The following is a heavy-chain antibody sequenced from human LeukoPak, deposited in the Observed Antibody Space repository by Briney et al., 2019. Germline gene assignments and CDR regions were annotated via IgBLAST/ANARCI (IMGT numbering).Heavy chain of an antibody. CDR1: GFTFSSYE. CDR3: ARDGPVVTTPFDN. CDR2: ISTSGSTI. V-gene: IGHV3-48*03. D-gene: IGHD4-23*01. Sequence: GGSLRLSCAASGFTFSSYEMNWVRQAPGEGLEWVSYISTSGSTIYYADSVKGRFTISRGNAKNSLYLQMNSLRAEDTAVYYCARDGPVVTTPFDNWGQGTLVTVSS. J-gene: IGHJ4*02.